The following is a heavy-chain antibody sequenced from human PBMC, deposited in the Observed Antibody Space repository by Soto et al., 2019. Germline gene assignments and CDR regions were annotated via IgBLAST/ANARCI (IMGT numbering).Heavy chain of an antibody. CDR1: GFTFSSYS. CDR3: ARWLWFGESPGYGMDV. D-gene: IGHD3-10*01. J-gene: IGHJ6*02. CDR2: ISSSSSTI. V-gene: IGHV3-48*01. Sequence: EVQLVESGGGLVQPGGSLRLSCAASGFTFSSYSMNWVRQAPGKGLEWVSYISSSSSTIYYADSVKGRFTISRDNAKNSLYLQMNSLRAEDTAVYYCARWLWFGESPGYGMDVWGQGTTVTVSS.